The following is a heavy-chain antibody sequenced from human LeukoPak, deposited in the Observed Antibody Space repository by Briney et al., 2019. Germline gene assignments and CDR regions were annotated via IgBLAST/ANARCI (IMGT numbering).Heavy chain of an antibody. D-gene: IGHD6-13*01. CDR2: MNPNSGNT. CDR1: GYTSTGYY. Sequence: GASVKVSCKASGYTSTGYYMLWVRQAPGQGLEWMGRMNPNSGNTGYAQKFQGRVTMTRNTSISTAYMELSSLRSEDTAVYYCARGVAAAGRNWFDPWGQGTLVNVSS. CDR3: ARGVAAAGRNWFDP. V-gene: IGHV1-8*02. J-gene: IGHJ5*02.